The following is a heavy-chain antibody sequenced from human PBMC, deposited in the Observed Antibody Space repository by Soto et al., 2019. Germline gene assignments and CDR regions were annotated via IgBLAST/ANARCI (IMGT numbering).Heavy chain of an antibody. CDR2: INHSGST. CDR3: ARGEGRLVGTWFDP. Sequence: PSETLSLTCAVYGGSFSGYSWNWIRQPPGKGLEWLGEINHSGSTNYNPSLESRVTISLDTSRTQFSLKLTSVTAADTAVYYCARGEGRLVGTWFDPWGQGTLVTVSS. D-gene: IGHD5-12*01. V-gene: IGHV4-34*01. J-gene: IGHJ5*02. CDR1: GGSFSGYS.